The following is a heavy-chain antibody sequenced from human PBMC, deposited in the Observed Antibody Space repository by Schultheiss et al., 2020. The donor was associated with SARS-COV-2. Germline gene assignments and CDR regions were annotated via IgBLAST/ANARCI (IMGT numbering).Heavy chain of an antibody. D-gene: IGHD4-11*01. CDR1: GFTFSSYA. Sequence: GESLKISCAASGFTFSSYAMSWVRQAPGKGLEWVSAISGSGGSTYYADSVKGRFTISRDNSKNTLYLQMNSLRAEDTAVYYCARFEGDYSRVYYYYGMDVWGQGTTVTVSS. CDR2: ISGSGGST. V-gene: IGHV3-23*01. J-gene: IGHJ6*02. CDR3: ARFEGDYSRVYYYYGMDV.